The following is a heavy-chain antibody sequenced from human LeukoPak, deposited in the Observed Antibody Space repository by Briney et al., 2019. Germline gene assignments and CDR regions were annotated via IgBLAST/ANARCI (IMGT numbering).Heavy chain of an antibody. CDR2: ISYDGSNK. V-gene: IGHV3-30*18. D-gene: IGHD3-9*01. CDR1: GFTFSSYG. J-gene: IGHJ4*02. CDR3: AKGLYDILTGYYPLFDY. Sequence: GRSLRLSCAASGFTFSSYGMHWVRQAPGKGLEWMAVISYDGSNKYYADSVKGRFTISRDNSKNTLYLQMNSLRAEDTAVYYCAKGLYDILTGYYPLFDYWGQGTLVTVSS.